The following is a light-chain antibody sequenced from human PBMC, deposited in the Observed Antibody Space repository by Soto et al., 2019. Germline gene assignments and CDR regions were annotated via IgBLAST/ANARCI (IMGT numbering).Light chain of an antibody. CDR3: CSYVGGYSYV. V-gene: IGLV2-11*01. J-gene: IGLJ1*01. CDR2: DVS. Sequence: QSALTQPASVSGSPGQSITVSCTGTSSDIGGYNYVSWYQQHPGKAPKLMIYDVSKRPSGVPDRFSGSKSGNTASLTISGLQAEDEADYYCCSYVGGYSYVFGIGTKVTV. CDR1: SSDIGGYNY.